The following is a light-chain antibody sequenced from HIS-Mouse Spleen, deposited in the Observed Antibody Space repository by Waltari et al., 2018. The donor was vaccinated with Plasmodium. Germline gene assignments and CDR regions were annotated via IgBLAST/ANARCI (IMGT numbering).Light chain of an antibody. Sequence: SYELTQPSSVSVSPGQTARITCSGDVLAKKYARWFQQKPGQAPVLVIYKDSERPSVTPGRFSGSSSGTTVTLTISGAQVEDEADYYCYSAADNNLVFGGGTKLTVL. CDR3: YSAADNNLV. J-gene: IGLJ3*02. CDR2: KDS. V-gene: IGLV3-27*01. CDR1: VLAKKY.